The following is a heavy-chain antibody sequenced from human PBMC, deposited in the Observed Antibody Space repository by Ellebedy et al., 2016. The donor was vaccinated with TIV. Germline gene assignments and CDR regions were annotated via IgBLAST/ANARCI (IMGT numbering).Heavy chain of an antibody. J-gene: IGHJ4*02. Sequence: AASVKVSCKASGDTFTDYYFHWVRQAPGQGLEWMGIITMTRDTSTSTVYMELSRLRSEDTAMYYCARVGSGLQVTTPHFDYWGQGTLVTVSS. CDR1: GDTFTDYY. V-gene: IGHV1-46*01. D-gene: IGHD3-22*01. CDR3: ARVGSGLQVTTPHFDY.